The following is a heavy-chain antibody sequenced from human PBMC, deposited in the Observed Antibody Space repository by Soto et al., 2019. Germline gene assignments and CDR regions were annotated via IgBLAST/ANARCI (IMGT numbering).Heavy chain of an antibody. V-gene: IGHV1-46*01. CDR3: AYLATVYCSSTSCYGEAFDI. Sequence: ASVKVYCKGSGYTITRYYMHWVRQATGQGLEWMGIINPSGGSTSYAQKFQGRVTMTRDTSTSTAYMELSSLRSEDTAVYYCAYLATVYCSSTSCYGEAFDIWGQGTMVTVSS. CDR2: INPSGGST. J-gene: IGHJ3*02. D-gene: IGHD2-2*01. CDR1: GYTITRYY.